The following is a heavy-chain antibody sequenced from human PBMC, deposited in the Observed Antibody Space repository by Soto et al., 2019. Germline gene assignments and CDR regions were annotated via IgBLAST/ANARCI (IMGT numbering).Heavy chain of an antibody. D-gene: IGHD2-2*01. Sequence: SGPTLVNPTQTLTLTCTFSGFSLSTSGMCVSWIRQPPGKALEWLALIDWDDDKYYSTSLKTRLTISKVTSKNQVVLTMTNMDPVDTATYYCARTVQLPRGGYYYYGMDVWGQGTLVTVSS. J-gene: IGHJ6*02. CDR2: IDWDDDK. V-gene: IGHV2-70*01. CDR3: ARTVQLPRGGYYYYGMDV. CDR1: GFSLSTSGMC.